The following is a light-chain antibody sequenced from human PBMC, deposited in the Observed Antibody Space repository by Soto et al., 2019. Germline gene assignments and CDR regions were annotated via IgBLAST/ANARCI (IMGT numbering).Light chain of an antibody. Sequence: DIQMTQSPSTLSGSVGDRVTITCRASQTISSWLAWYQQKPGKAPKLLIYKASTLKNGVTSRFRGSGSGTEFTLTISSLQPDDFATYSCQHYNRYSEAFGQGTKVELK. V-gene: IGKV1-5*03. CDR1: QTISSW. J-gene: IGKJ1*01. CDR2: KAS. CDR3: QHYNRYSEA.